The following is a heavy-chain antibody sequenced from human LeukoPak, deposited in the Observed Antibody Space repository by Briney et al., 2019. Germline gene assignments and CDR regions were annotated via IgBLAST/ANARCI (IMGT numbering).Heavy chain of an antibody. CDR2: INRSGSTI. Sequence: PGGSLTLSCAASGFTFSDYYMSWIRQAPGKGLEWISYINRSGSTIYYADSVKGRCTISRDNAKNSLYLQMNSLRAEDTAVYVCARWGRGNGKDPDWGQGTLVTVSS. J-gene: IGHJ4*02. CDR3: ARWGRGNGKDPD. CDR1: GFTFSDYY. V-gene: IGHV3-11*01. D-gene: IGHD3-16*01.